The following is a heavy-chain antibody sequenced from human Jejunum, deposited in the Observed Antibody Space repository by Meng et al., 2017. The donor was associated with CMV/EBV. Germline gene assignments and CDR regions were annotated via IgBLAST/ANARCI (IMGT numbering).Heavy chain of an antibody. D-gene: IGHD2-21*01. CDR3: ARATSPPYCGRPNCYLATEYFEH. J-gene: IGHJ1*01. V-gene: IGHV3-7*01. CDR2: IKQDESDK. Sequence: RWVRQAPGRGLEGVANIKQDESDKFYVGSVEGRFAVSRDNTKNTVYLQMNSLRVEDTAVYYCARATSPPYCGRPNCYLATEYFEHWGQGSLVTVSS.